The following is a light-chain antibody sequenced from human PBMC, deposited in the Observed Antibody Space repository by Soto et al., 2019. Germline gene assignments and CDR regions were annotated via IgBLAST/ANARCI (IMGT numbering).Light chain of an antibody. CDR2: EVS. CDR1: SSDVGSHNL. V-gene: IGLV2-23*02. Sequence: QSALTQPASVSGSPGQSITISCTGTSSDVGSHNLVSWYQQHPGQAPKLMIYEVSKRPLGVSTRFSASKSGNTASLTISGVQAEDESDYYCCSFGGSRAVFGEGTQLTVL. J-gene: IGLJ7*01. CDR3: CSFGGSRAV.